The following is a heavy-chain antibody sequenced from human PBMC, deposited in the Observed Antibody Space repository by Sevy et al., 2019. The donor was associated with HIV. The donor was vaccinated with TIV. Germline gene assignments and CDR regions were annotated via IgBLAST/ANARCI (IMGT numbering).Heavy chain of an antibody. CDR3: AREVCGFNWRPYYFDS. J-gene: IGHJ4*02. CDR1: GFTFTDYW. V-gene: IGHV3-7*01. D-gene: IGHD3-3*01. CDR2: IKQDESEK. Sequence: GGSLRLSCAASGFTFTDYWMSWVRQTPGKGLEWVATIKQDESEKYYVDSVKGRFAISRDNDKNSVSLQMNGLRVEDAALYYCAREVCGFNWRPYYFDSWGQGTLVTVSS.